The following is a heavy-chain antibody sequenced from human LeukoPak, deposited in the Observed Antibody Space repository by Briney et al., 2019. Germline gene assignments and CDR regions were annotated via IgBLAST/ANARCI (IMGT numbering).Heavy chain of an antibody. J-gene: IGHJ4*02. CDR3: ARRPYYYDSSGYYYFDY. CDR2: IYPGDSDT. CDR1: GYSFTSYW. D-gene: IGHD3-22*01. Sequence: PGESLKISCQGSGYSFTSYWIGWVRQLPGKGLEWMGIIYPGDSDTRYSPSFQGQVTISADKSISTAYLQWSSLKASDTAMYYCARRPYYYDSSGYYYFDYWGQGTLVTVSS. V-gene: IGHV5-51*01.